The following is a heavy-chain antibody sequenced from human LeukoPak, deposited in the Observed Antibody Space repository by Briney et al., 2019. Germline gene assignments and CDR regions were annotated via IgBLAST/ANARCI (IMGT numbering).Heavy chain of an antibody. CDR1: GFTVSSSF. CDR3: AREIGGGLHYFHS. D-gene: IGHD1-26*01. CDR2: LYNDAFDSAT. J-gene: IGHJ4*02. V-gene: IGHV3-53*01. Sequence: PGGSLRLSCVGSGFTVSSSFMSWVRQAPEKGLEWVSDLYNDAFDSATHYADSVKGRFTISRDNSQNTLYLQMNSLRAEDTAMYYCAREIGGGLHYFHSWGQGTPVTVSS.